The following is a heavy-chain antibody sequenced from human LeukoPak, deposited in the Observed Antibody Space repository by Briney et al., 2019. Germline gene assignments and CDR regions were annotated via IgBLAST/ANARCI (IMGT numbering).Heavy chain of an antibody. CDR2: ISSTSTYI. CDR3: ARGGGNFDY. D-gene: IGHD2-15*01. V-gene: IGHV3-21*01. CDR1: EFTFSSFT. J-gene: IGHJ4*02. Sequence: GGSLGLSCAASEFTFSSFTINWVRQAPEKGRVGVSSISSTSTYISYADSVKGRFTISRDNAKNTLYLQMNSLRAEDTAVYYCARGGGNFDYWGQGTLVTVSS.